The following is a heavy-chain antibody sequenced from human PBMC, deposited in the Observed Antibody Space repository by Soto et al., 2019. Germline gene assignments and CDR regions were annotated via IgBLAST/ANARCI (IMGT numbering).Heavy chain of an antibody. CDR3: ASKRLYFYGLDV. V-gene: IGHV3-7*01. J-gene: IGHJ6*02. CDR1: GFSLSTSW. CDR2: IMQDGSDK. Sequence: EVQLVESGGGLVQPGGSLRLSCTASGFSLSTSWMTWVRQAPGKGLEWVANIMQDGSDKYYVDSVKGRFTISRDNAKNSLYLQMTSLSAEAPAVYYCASKRLYFYGLDVWGQGTTVTVSS.